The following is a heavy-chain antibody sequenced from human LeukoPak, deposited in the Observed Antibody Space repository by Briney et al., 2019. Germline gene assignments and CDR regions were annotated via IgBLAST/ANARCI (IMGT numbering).Heavy chain of an antibody. CDR3: ARASGGGSLDY. Sequence: ASVKVSCKASGYTLSSYAITWVRQAPGQGLEWMGWISSYSGNTNYAQKFQGRVTMTTDTSTSTAYMELRSLRSDDTAVYYCARASGGGSLDYWGQGTLVTVSS. CDR1: GYTLSSYA. V-gene: IGHV1-18*01. CDR2: ISSYSGNT. J-gene: IGHJ4*02. D-gene: IGHD2-15*01.